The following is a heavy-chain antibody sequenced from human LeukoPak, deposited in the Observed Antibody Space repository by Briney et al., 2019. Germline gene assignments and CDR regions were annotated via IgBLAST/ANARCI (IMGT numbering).Heavy chain of an antibody. J-gene: IGHJ4*02. D-gene: IGHD2-2*02. CDR1: GYTFTGYY. V-gene: IGHV1-2*02. Sequence: GASVKVSCKASGYTFTGYYMHWVRQAPGQGLEWMGWINPNSGGTNYAQKFQGRVTMTRDTPISTAYMELSRLRSDDTAVYYCARELGGEVVPATILFDYWGQGTLVTVSS. CDR3: ARELGGEVVPATILFDY. CDR2: INPNSGGT.